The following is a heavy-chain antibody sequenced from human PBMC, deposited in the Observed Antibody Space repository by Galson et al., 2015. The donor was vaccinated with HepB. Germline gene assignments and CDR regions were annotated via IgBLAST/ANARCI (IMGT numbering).Heavy chain of an antibody. Sequence: SLRLSCAASGFTFSSYAMHWVRQAPGKGLEYVSAISSNGGSTYYANSVKGRFTISRDNSKNTLYLQMGSLRAEDMAVYYCAREWEGSGWYYRREDYYYGMDVWGQGTTVTVSS. D-gene: IGHD6-19*01. CDR3: AREWEGSGWYYRREDYYYGMDV. V-gene: IGHV3-64*01. CDR1: GFTFSSYA. CDR2: ISSNGGST. J-gene: IGHJ6*02.